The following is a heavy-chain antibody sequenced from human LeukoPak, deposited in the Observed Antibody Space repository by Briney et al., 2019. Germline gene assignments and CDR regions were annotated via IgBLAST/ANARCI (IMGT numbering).Heavy chain of an antibody. D-gene: IGHD3/OR15-3a*01. CDR1: GVSISSSNSY. CDR3: ARQTGSGLFILP. CDR2: IYYSGNT. V-gene: IGHV4-39*01. Sequence: SSETLSLTCTVSGVSISSSNSYWGWIRQPPGKGLEWIGSIYYSGNTYYNASLKSQVSISIDTSKNQFSLKLTSVAAADTAVYYCARQTGSGLFILPGGQGTLVTVSS. J-gene: IGHJ4*02.